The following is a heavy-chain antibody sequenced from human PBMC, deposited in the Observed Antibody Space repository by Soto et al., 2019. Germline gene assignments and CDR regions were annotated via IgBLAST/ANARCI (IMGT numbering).Heavy chain of an antibody. D-gene: IGHD3-9*01. CDR2: ISSGGGNT. CDR3: ATDNGIPETGQLFGY. CDR1: GFTFSNYG. J-gene: IGHJ4*02. V-gene: IGHV3-23*01. Sequence: EVQLLESGGGLVQPGGSLRLSCAGSGFTFSNYGMSWVRQAPGKGLEWVSTISSGGGNTHYADSVKGRFTISRDNSKNTLYLQVNSLRAEDTALYYCATDNGIPETGQLFGYWGQGTMVTVSS.